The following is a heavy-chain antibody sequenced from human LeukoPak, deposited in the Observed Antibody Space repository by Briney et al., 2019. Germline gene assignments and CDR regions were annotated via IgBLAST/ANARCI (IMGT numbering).Heavy chain of an antibody. CDR3: ARVAGIAVAGRGWFDP. V-gene: IGHV3-11*05. CDR1: GFTFSDYY. J-gene: IGHJ5*02. CDR2: ISSSSSYT. D-gene: IGHD6-19*01. Sequence: GGSLRLSCAASGFTFSDYYMSWIRQAPRKGLEWVSYISSSSSYTNYADSVKGRFTISRDNAKNSLYLQMNSLRAEDTAVYYCARVAGIAVAGRGWFDPWGQGTLVTVSS.